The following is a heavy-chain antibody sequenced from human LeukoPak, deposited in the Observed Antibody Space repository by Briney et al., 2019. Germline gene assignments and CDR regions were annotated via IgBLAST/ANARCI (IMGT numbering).Heavy chain of an antibody. CDR2: ISSSSSYI. D-gene: IGHD3-10*01. CDR3: ALRSGTYYYMDV. J-gene: IGHJ6*03. V-gene: IGHV3-21*01. CDR1: GFTFSSYS. Sequence: GGSLRLSCAASGFTFSSYSMNWVRQAPGKGLEWVSSISSSSSYIYYADSVKGRFTISRDNAKNSLYLQMSSLRAEDTAVYYCALRSGTYYYMDVWGKGTTVTISS.